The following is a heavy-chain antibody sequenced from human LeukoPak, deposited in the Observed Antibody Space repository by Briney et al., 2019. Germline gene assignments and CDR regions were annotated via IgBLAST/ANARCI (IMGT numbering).Heavy chain of an antibody. V-gene: IGHV3-23*01. D-gene: IGHD3-3*01. CDR1: GFPFSNNV. Sequence: GGSLRLSCAASGFPFSNNVMTWVRQAPGRGLDSLAAIRGSGGGTYYADSVKGRFTISRDNSKNMLYLQMNSLRAEDTAVYYCAKTFPYGTTWYGFCDYWGQGALVTVSS. CDR2: IRGSGGGT. CDR3: AKTFPYGTTWYGFCDY. J-gene: IGHJ4*02.